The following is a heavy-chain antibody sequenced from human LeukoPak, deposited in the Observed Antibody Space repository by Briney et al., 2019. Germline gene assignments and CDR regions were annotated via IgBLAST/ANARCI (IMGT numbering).Heavy chain of an antibody. CDR3: AREIPGVRFDY. CDR1: GDSISSSSSY. J-gene: IGHJ4*02. Sequence: NPSETLSLTCTVSGDSISSSSSYWSWIRQPPGKGLEWIGEINHSGSTNYNPSLKSRVTISVDTSKNQFSLKLSSVTAADTAVYYCAREIPGVRFDYWGQGTLVTVSS. CDR2: INHSGST. V-gene: IGHV4-39*07. D-gene: IGHD3-10*01.